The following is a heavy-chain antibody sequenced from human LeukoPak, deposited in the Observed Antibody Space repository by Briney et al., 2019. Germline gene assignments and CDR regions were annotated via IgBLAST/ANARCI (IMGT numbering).Heavy chain of an antibody. CDR3: ARDTPTSGFGEFIFYYYGLDV. J-gene: IGHJ6*02. Sequence: GGSLRLSCGASGFTVSSNDISWVRQAPGKGLEWVSVVYSGGTTYFADSVKGRFTISRDDFKNTLYLQMNSLRAEDTAVYYCARDTPTSGFGEFIFYYYGLDVWGQGTTVTVSS. CDR1: GFTVSSND. V-gene: IGHV3-66*01. D-gene: IGHD3-10*01. CDR2: VYSGGTT.